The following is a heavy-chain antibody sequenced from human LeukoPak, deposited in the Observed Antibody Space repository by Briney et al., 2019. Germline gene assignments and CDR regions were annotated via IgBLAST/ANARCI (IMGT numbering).Heavy chain of an antibody. J-gene: IGHJ4*02. CDR3: ARDYKRPTYYDILTGSYFDY. Sequence: ASVKVSCKASGYTFTNYGISWVRQAPGQGLEWMGWISGYNGNTNYEQKFQGRVTMTTDTSTSTAYMELSRLRSDDTAVYYCARDYKRPTYYDILTGSYFDYWGQGTLVTVSS. V-gene: IGHV1-18*01. D-gene: IGHD3-9*01. CDR2: ISGYNGNT. CDR1: GYTFTNYG.